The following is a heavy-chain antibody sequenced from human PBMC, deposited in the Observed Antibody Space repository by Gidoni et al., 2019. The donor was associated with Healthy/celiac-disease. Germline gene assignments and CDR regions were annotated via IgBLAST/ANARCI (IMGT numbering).Heavy chain of an antibody. CDR1: GGSVSSGSYY. J-gene: IGHJ6*03. D-gene: IGHD2-15*01. V-gene: IGHV4-61*01. CDR2: IYYSGST. CDR3: ARAGGVVVTMDV. Sequence: QGQLQESGPGLVKLSETLSLTCTVSGGSVSSGSYYWSWIRQPPGKGLEWIGYIYYSGSTNYNPSLKRRVTISVDTSKNQFSLKLSSVTAADTAVYYCARAGGVVVTMDVWGKGTTVTVSS.